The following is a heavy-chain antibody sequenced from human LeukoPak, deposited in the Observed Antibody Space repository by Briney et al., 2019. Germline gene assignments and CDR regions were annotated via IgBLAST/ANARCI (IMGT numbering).Heavy chain of an antibody. CDR1: GCTFTSYY. D-gene: IGHD2-8*02. V-gene: IGHV1-2*02. Sequence: ASVKVSCKASGCTFTSYYMQWVRQAPGQGLEWMGWINPNTSATSYAQKFQARVTMTRDTSMKTVYMELSRLTSDDTAIYYCARDGVPPSGFDSWAQGTLVTVSS. CDR3: ARDGVPPSGFDS. J-gene: IGHJ4*02. CDR2: INPNTSAT.